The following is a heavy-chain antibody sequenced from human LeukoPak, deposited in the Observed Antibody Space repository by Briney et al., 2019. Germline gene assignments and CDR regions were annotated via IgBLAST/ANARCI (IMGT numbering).Heavy chain of an antibody. V-gene: IGHV1-69*02. CDR1: GGTFSSYT. J-gene: IGHJ4*02. CDR2: IIPILGIA. D-gene: IGHD2-2*01. CDR3: ARVGHCSSTSCPYTDY. Sequence: ASVKVSCKASGGTFSSYTISWARQAPGQGLEWMGRIIPILGIANYAQKFQGRVTITADKSTSTAYMELSSLRSEDTAVYYCARVGHCSSTSCPYTDYWGQGTLVTVSS.